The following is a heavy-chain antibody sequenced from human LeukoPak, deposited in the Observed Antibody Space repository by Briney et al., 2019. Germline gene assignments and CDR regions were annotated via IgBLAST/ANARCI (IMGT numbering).Heavy chain of an antibody. CDR2: INPSGGST. V-gene: IGHV1-46*01. CDR3: ARDQGIGDASDI. J-gene: IGHJ3*02. Sequence: ASVKVSCKASGGAFSSYAISWVRQAPGQGLEWMGIINPSGGSTSYAQKFQGRVTMTRDTSTSTVYMELSSLRSEDTAVYYCARDQGIGDASDIWGQGTMVTVSS. CDR1: GGAFSSYA.